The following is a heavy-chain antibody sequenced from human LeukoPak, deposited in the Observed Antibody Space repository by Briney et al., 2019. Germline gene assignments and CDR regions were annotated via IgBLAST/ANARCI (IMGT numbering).Heavy chain of an antibody. CDR2: INPNNGDA. J-gene: IGHJ3*02. CDR3: ARDAAYYDSTGSDAFDI. D-gene: IGHD3-22*01. Sequence: ASVKLSCTASGYTFTGYYIQWVRQAPGQGLEWMGWINPNNGDANYAQKFQGRVTMTRDTSITTAYMELSRLRSDDTAVYYCARDAAYYDSTGSDAFDIWGQGKLVTVSS. V-gene: IGHV1-2*02. CDR1: GYTFTGYY.